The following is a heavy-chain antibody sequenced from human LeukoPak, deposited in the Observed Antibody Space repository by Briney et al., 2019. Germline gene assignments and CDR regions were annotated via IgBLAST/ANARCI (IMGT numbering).Heavy chain of an antibody. CDR3: ARERVGSDYYGLDV. D-gene: IGHD6-25*01. J-gene: IGHJ6*02. V-gene: IGHV3-74*01. CDR2: INTDGSSA. Sequence: GGSRRLSCAASGFIFSTYWMHWVRQAPGKGLVWVPRINTDGSSAAYAASVKGRFTISRDNTKNILYLQMNSLRAEDTALYYCARERVGSDYYGLDVWGQGTTVSVSS. CDR1: GFIFSTYW.